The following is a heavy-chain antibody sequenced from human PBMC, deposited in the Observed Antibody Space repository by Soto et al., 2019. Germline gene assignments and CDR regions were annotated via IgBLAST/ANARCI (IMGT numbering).Heavy chain of an antibody. CDR2: ISGSGGTT. CDR1: GFTFSSYA. Sequence: PGGSLSLSCAASGFTFSSYAMIWVRQAPGQGLDWVSSISGSGGTTYYADSVKGRFTISRDNSKNTLYLQMNSLRAEDTALYYWAKGPSDSSGFPSWGQGTLVTVSS. J-gene: IGHJ5*02. D-gene: IGHD3-22*01. CDR3: AKGPSDSSGFPS. V-gene: IGHV3-23*01.